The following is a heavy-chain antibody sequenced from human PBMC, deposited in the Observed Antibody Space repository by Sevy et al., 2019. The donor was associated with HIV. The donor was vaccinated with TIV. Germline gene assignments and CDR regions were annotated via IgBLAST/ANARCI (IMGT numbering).Heavy chain of an antibody. D-gene: IGHD6-13*01. J-gene: IGHJ6*03. V-gene: IGHV1-24*01. CDR3: ATAGAGIAAAGTPYYYMDV. Sequence: ASVKVSCKVSGYTLTELSMHWVRQAPGKGLEWMGGFDPEDGETIYAQKFQGRVTMTEETSTDTAYMELSSLRSEDTAVYYCATAGAGIAAAGTPYYYMDVWGKGTTVTVSS. CDR2: FDPEDGET. CDR1: GYTLTELS.